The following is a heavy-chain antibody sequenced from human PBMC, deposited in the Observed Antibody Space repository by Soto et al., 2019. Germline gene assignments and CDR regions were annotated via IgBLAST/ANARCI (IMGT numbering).Heavy chain of an antibody. V-gene: IGHV1-3*01. CDR2: INAGNGNT. D-gene: IGHD3-10*01. J-gene: IGHJ6*02. Sequence: ASVKVSCKASGYTFTSYAMHWVRQPPGQRLEWMGWINAGNGNTKYSQKFQGRVTITRDTSASTAYMELSSLRSEDTAVYYCARERCFGEFYYYYYGMDVWGQGTTVIVSS. CDR1: GYTFTSYA. CDR3: ARERCFGEFYYYYYGMDV.